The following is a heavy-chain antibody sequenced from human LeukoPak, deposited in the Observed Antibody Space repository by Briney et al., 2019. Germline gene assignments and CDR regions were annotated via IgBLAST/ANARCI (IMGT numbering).Heavy chain of an antibody. CDR2: ISSAGNTT. CDR3: ARADAYWSGYHFDH. J-gene: IGHJ4*02. Sequence: GGSLRLSCAASGFTFGDYDMHWVRQAPGKGLEWVSHISSAGNTTFYADSVKGRFTISRDNAKNSLHLQMNSLGAEDTAVYYCARADAYWSGYHFDHWGQGTLVTVSS. V-gene: IGHV3-48*03. CDR1: GFTFGDYD. D-gene: IGHD3-3*01.